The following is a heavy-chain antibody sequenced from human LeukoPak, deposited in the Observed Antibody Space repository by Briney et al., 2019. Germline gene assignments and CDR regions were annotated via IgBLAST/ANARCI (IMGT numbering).Heavy chain of an antibody. CDR1: GFRFSRYD. CDR2: IRYDGGNK. CDR3: AKDRQTITIFGVVNTPRANFDY. D-gene: IGHD3-3*01. Sequence: GESLKISCAAPGFRFSRYDIHWVRQAPGKGLEWVAFIRYDGGNKNYADSVKGRFTISRDNFMSTVYLQMNSLRAEDTAVYYCAKDRQTITIFGVVNTPRANFDYWGQGTLVTVSS. V-gene: IGHV3-30*02. J-gene: IGHJ4*02.